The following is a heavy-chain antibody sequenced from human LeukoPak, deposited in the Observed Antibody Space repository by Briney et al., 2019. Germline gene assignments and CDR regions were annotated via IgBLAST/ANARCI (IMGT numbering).Heavy chain of an antibody. J-gene: IGHJ4*02. CDR2: LSSTGAAT. CDR3: ARDRGRNIVAPGEAFDY. V-gene: IGHV3-23*01. Sequence: GGSLRLSCAASGFTFCNYAMAWVRQAPGKGLEWVSSLSSTGAATYYADSVKGRVTLSRDNSRYTLYLQMNSLRAEDTAVYYCARDRGRNIVAPGEAFDYWGQGTLVTVSS. CDR1: GFTFCNYA. D-gene: IGHD5-12*01.